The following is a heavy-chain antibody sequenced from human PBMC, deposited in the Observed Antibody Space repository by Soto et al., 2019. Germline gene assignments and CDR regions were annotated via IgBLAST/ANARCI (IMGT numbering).Heavy chain of an antibody. CDR1: AGSVSSSNFY. CDR2: IHYTGNI. CDR3: ARLRSGPDNGWYWAFDY. V-gene: IGHV4-39*01. D-gene: IGHD6-19*01. Sequence: QLQLQESGPRLVKPSETLSLTCTVSAGSVSSSNFYWGWIRQSPGKGLESIGNIHYTGNIYYNPSLESRVTRSVXXSXTXXSLQLSSVTAADTAVYYCARLRSGPDNGWYWAFDYWGQGTLVTVSS. J-gene: IGHJ4*02.